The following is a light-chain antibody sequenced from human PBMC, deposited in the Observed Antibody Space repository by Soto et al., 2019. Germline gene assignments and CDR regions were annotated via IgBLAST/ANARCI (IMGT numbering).Light chain of an antibody. V-gene: IGKV1-9*01. CDR1: QDIASY. Sequence: IQLTQSPSSLSASIGDRVTISCRASQDIASYLAWYQQKPGKAPKLLIYLASTLQGGVPSRFSGSRSGTDFTLTISSLQPEDVATYYCQQTYDTPWTFGQGTKVDI. CDR2: LAS. CDR3: QQTYDTPWT. J-gene: IGKJ1*01.